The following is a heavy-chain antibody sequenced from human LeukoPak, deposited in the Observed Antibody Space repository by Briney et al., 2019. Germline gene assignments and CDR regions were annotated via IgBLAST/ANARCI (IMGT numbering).Heavy chain of an antibody. Sequence: GGSLRLSCAASGFTFSSYAMHWVRQATGKGLEWVSAIDTAGDTYYPGSVKGRFTISRENAKNSLYLQMNSLRAGDTAVYYCARVLTVRSGGYDAFDIWGQGTLVTVSS. CDR1: GFTFSSYA. CDR2: IDTAGDT. CDR3: ARVLTVRSGGYDAFDI. V-gene: IGHV3-13*01. D-gene: IGHD6-25*01. J-gene: IGHJ3*02.